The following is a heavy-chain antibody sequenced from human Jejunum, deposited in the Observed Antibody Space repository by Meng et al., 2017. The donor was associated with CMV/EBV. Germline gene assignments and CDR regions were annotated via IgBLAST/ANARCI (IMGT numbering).Heavy chain of an antibody. J-gene: IGHJ4*02. Sequence: SVSSSSYYWGGVRQPPGKGLEWVGSINYSGTTYYHPSLRSRVTISLDTSRKQFSLKLNSVTAADTAVYHCARGCYTTSCYRGSFDYWGQGTLVTVSS. CDR1: SVSSSSYY. V-gene: IGHV4-39*07. CDR2: INYSGTT. D-gene: IGHD2-2*02. CDR3: ARGCYTTSCYRGSFDY.